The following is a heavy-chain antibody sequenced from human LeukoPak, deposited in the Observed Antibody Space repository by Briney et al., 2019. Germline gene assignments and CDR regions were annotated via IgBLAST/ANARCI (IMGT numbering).Heavy chain of an antibody. CDR2: IRYDGSNK. CDR1: GFTFSSYG. Sequence: GGSLRLSCAASGFTFSSYGMHWVRQAPGKGLEWVAFIRYDGSNKYYADSVKGRFTISRDNSKNTLYLQMNSLRAEDTAVYYCAKNLLYYGSGSYGTNCDFWGQRTLVTVSS. D-gene: IGHD3-10*01. CDR3: AKNLLYYGSGSYGTNCDF. V-gene: IGHV3-30*02. J-gene: IGHJ4*02.